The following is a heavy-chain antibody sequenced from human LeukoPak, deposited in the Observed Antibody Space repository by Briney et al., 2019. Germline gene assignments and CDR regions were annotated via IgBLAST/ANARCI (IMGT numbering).Heavy chain of an antibody. J-gene: IGHJ3*02. V-gene: IGHV4-4*08. CDR3: ARDRAGDSFDI. CDR2: ISTSGNT. D-gene: IGHD7-27*01. Sequence: SETLSLTCTVSGGSISSYYWSWLRQPPGKGLEWIGRISTSGNTNYNPSLKSQVTISRHTSKNQFSLNLNFVTAADTAIYYCARDRAGDSFDIWGQGTLVTVSS. CDR1: GGSISSYY.